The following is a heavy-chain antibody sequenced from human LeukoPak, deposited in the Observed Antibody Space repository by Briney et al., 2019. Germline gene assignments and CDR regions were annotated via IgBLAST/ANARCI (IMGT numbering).Heavy chain of an antibody. CDR1: GGSISSYY. Sequence: PSETLSLTCTVSGGSISSYYWSWIRQPPGKGLEWIGEINHSGSTNYNPSLKSRVTISVDTSKNQFSLKLSSVTAADTAVYYCARGHWYFDLWGRGTLVTVSS. J-gene: IGHJ2*01. CDR3: ARGHWYFDL. V-gene: IGHV4-34*01. CDR2: INHSGST.